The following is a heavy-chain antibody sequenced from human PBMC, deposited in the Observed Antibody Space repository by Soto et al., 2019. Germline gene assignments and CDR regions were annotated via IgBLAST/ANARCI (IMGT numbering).Heavy chain of an antibody. D-gene: IGHD6-6*01. Sequence: EVQLLESGGGLVQPGGSLRLSCEASGFTFSIYVMTWVRQAPGKGLEWVSAVSGSAGTTYYADSVKGRFSISRDNSKNTLYLQMNSLTADDTAVYFCARVQGKARHAFDVWGHGTMVTVSS. V-gene: IGHV3-23*01. J-gene: IGHJ3*01. CDR1: GFTFSIYV. CDR2: VSGSAGTT. CDR3: ARVQGKARHAFDV.